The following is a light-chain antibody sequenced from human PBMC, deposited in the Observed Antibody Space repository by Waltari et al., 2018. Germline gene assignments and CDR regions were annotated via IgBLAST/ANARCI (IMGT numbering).Light chain of an antibody. Sequence: QFALTQPASLSGTPGQSIVISCTGSRADVGGSTSVCWYQQHPGKAPKVLIFDVNSRTTGVDYRFSGSKSGNTASLTISGLQPEDEANYYCSCLTKGNTWIFGGGTELTVL. J-gene: IGLJ3*02. V-gene: IGLV2-14*03. CDR1: RADVGGSTS. CDR3: SCLTKGNTWI. CDR2: DVN.